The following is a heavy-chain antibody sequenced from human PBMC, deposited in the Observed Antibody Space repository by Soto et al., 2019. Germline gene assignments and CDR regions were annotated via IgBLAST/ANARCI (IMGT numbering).Heavy chain of an antibody. J-gene: IGHJ6*02. CDR3: AREKWFGELAYYYYGMDV. D-gene: IGHD3-10*01. V-gene: IGHV3-33*01. Sequence: QVPLVESGGGVVQPGRSLRLSCAASGFTFSSYGMHWVRQAPGKGLEWVAVIWYDGSNKYYADSVKGRFTISRDNSKNTLYLQMNSLRAEDTAVYYCAREKWFGELAYYYYGMDVWGQGTTVTVSS. CDR2: IWYDGSNK. CDR1: GFTFSSYG.